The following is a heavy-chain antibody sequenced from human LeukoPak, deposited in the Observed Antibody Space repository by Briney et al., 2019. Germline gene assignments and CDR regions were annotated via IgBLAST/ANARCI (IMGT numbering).Heavy chain of an antibody. CDR3: ARDLTS. V-gene: IGHV4-59*01. CDR2: IYYSGST. D-gene: IGHD1-14*01. CDR1: GYSISTSYY. J-gene: IGHJ5*02. Sequence: SETLSLTCAVSGYSISTSYYWSWIRQPPGKGLEWIGHIYYSGSTNYNPSLKSRVTISVDTSKNQFSLKLSSVTAADTAVYYCARDLTSWGQGTLVTVSS.